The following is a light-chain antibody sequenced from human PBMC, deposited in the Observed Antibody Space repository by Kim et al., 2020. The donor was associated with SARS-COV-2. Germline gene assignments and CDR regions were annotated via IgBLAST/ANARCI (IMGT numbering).Light chain of an antibody. CDR1: TGAVTSDHF. CDR2: DTS. J-gene: IGLJ2*01. V-gene: IGLV7-46*01. Sequence: QAVVTQEHSLTVSPGGTVTLTCGSSTGAVTSDHFPYWFQQKPGQAPRTLIFDTSKKHSWTPARFSGSLLGGKAALTLSGAQPEDEAEYFCLLAYSAVRVFGGGTQLTVL. CDR3: LLAYSAVRV.